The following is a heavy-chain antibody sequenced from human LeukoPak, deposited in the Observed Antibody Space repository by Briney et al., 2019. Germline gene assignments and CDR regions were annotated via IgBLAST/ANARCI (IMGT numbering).Heavy chain of an antibody. CDR2: IYHSGST. CDR1: GYSISSGYY. CDR3: ARTSSSSPDV. J-gene: IGHJ6*04. Sequence: TPSETLSLTCTVSGYSISSGYYWGWIRQPPGKGLEWIGSIYHSGSTYYNPSLKSRVTISVDTSKNQFSLKLSSVTAADTAVYYCARTSSSSPDVWAKGTTVTVSS. V-gene: IGHV4-38-2*02. D-gene: IGHD6-6*01.